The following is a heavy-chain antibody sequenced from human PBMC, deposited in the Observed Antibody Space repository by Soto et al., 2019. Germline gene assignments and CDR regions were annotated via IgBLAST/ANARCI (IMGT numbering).Heavy chain of an antibody. Sequence: SETLSLTCTVSGGSISSGGYYWSWIRQHPGKGLEWIGYIYYSGSTYYNPSPKSRVTISVDTSKNQFSLKLSSVTAADTAVYYCARDLRFLEWSPMSDYGMDVWGQGTTVTVSS. J-gene: IGHJ6*02. V-gene: IGHV4-31*03. CDR1: GGSISSGGYY. D-gene: IGHD3-3*01. CDR2: IYYSGST. CDR3: ARDLRFLEWSPMSDYGMDV.